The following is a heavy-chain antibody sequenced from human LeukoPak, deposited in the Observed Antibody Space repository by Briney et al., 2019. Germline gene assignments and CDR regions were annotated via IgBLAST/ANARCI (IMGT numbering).Heavy chain of an antibody. V-gene: IGHV4-59*08. CDR3: ARHLAAAGLFDY. CDR2: IYYSGST. D-gene: IGHD6-13*01. Sequence: PSETPSLTCTVSGGSISSYYWSWIRQPPGKGLELIGYIYYSGSTNYNPSLKSRVTISVDTSKNQFSLKLSSVTAADTAVYYCARHLAAAGLFDYWGQGTLVTVSS. CDR1: GGSISSYY. J-gene: IGHJ4*02.